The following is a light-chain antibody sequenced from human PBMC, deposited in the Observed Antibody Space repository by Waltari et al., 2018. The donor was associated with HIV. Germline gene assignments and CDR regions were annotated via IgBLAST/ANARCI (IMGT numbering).Light chain of an antibody. Sequence: QSALTQPASVSGSPGQSITISCTGTSSDVGGYNSVSWYQLHPGKAPKLMIYAVSNRPSGVSNRFSGSKSDNTASLTISGLQAEDEADYDCSSYTSTSTVYVFGTGTEVTVL. CDR1: SSDVGGYNS. J-gene: IGLJ1*01. CDR2: AVS. V-gene: IGLV2-14*03. CDR3: SSYTSTSTVYV.